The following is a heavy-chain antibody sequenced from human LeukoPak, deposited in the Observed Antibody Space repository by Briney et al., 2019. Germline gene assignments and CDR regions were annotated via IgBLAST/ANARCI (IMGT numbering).Heavy chain of an antibody. CDR3: ARNLGRDFWSGYYYY. D-gene: IGHD3-3*01. Sequence: GESLKISCKGSGYSFTSYWIGWVRQMPGKGLELMGIIYPGDSDTRYSTSFQGQVTISADKSISTAYLQWSSLKAPDTAMYYCARNLGRDFWSGYYYYWGQGTLVTVSS. CDR2: IYPGDSDT. J-gene: IGHJ4*02. CDR1: GYSFTSYW. V-gene: IGHV5-51*01.